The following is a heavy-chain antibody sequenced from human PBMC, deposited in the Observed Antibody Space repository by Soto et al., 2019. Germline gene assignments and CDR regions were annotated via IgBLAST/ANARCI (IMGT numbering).Heavy chain of an antibody. J-gene: IGHJ5*02. CDR2: IATYNNNK. CDR3: ARVVRAVVNWFDP. Sequence: HLVQSGPEVKRPGASITVSCKTSDDTFANFGLSWVGQAPGQGLEWMGWIATYNNNKNYAQKFQGRLTLTTDTSTSTAYMELESLGYDDTAVYYCARVVRAVVNWFDPWGQGTLVTVSS. V-gene: IGHV1-18*01. CDR1: DDTFANFG. D-gene: IGHD3-10*01.